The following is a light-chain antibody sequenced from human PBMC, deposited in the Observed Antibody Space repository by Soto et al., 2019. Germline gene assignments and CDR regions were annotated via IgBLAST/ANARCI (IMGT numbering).Light chain of an antibody. Sequence: EIVLTQSPGTLSLSPGERATLSCRASQSVSSSYLAWYQQKPGQAPRLLIYGASSRATGIPDRFSGSGSGTDFTLTISRLEPEDFAVYYCQQYGSSPPITCGQG. CDR1: QSVSSSY. V-gene: IGKV3-20*01. CDR3: QQYGSSPPIT. CDR2: GAS. J-gene: IGKJ1*01.